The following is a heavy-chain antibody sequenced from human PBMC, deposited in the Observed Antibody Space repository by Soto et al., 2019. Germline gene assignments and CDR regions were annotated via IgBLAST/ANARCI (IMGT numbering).Heavy chain of an antibody. Sequence: SETLSLTCTVSGGSISNYYWNWIRQPPGKGLEWIGYIYYSGTTNYNPSLKSRVTMSLDTSNNQFSLKLSSVTAADTAVYYCARDGYSYGTPLNYWGQGTLVTVSS. CDR1: GGSISNYY. CDR2: IYYSGTT. J-gene: IGHJ4*02. D-gene: IGHD5-18*01. CDR3: ARDGYSYGTPLNY. V-gene: IGHV4-59*01.